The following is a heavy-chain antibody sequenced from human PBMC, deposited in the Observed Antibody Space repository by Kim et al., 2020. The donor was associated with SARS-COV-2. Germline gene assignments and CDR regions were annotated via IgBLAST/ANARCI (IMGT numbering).Heavy chain of an antibody. V-gene: IGHV3-23*01. Sequence: GGSLRLSCAASGFTFSSYAMSWVHQAPGKGLEWVSAISGSGGSTYYAAPVKGRFTISRDNSKNTLYLQMNSLRAEDTAVYYCAKDPPPLDYGDAYFDYWGQGTLVTVSS. CDR3: AKDPPPLDYGDAYFDY. D-gene: IGHD4-17*01. J-gene: IGHJ4*02. CDR2: ISGSGGST. CDR1: GFTFSSYA.